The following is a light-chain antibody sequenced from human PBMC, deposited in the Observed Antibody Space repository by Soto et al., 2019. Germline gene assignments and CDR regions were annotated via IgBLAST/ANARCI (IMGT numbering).Light chain of an antibody. CDR2: DVN. J-gene: IGLJ3*02. CDR3: SSYAGSNNWV. Sequence: QSALTQPPSASGSPGQSVTISCTGTSSDVGGYNYVSWYQQHPGKAPKLMIYDVNKRPSGVPDRFSGSKSGNTASLTVSGLQAEDESDYYSSSYAGSNNWVFGGGTKLTVL. V-gene: IGLV2-8*01. CDR1: SSDVGGYNY.